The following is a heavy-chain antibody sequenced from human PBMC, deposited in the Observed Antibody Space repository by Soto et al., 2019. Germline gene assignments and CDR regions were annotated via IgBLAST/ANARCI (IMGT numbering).Heavy chain of an antibody. J-gene: IGHJ3*01. Sequence: GASVKVSCKASGYTFTSYGISWVRQAPGQGLEWMGWISAYNGNTNYAQKLQGRVTMTTDTSTSTAYMELRSLRSDDTAVYYCARYFCCCWRRHDAFYFCGQGTMVTV. CDR3: ARYFCCCWRRHDAFYF. CDR1: GYTFTSYG. D-gene: IGHD3-3*01. CDR2: ISAYNGNT. V-gene: IGHV1-18*01.